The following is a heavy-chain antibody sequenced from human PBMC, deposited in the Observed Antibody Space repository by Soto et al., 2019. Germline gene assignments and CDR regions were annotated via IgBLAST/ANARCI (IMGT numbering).Heavy chain of an antibody. J-gene: IGHJ4*02. CDR2: IYYSGST. CDR1: GGSISSGDYY. Sequence: SETLSLTCTVSGGSISSGDYYWSWIRPPPGKGLEWIGYIYYSGSTYYNPSLKSRVTISVDRSRTQFSLTLSSVTAADTAVYYCARGSVIRRVETGVDSWGQGTLVTVSS. D-gene: IGHD3-10*01. V-gene: IGHV4-30-4*01. CDR3: ARGSVIRRVETGVDS.